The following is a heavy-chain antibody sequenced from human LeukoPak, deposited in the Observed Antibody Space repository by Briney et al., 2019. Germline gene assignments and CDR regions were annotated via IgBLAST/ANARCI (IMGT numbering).Heavy chain of an antibody. CDR2: IYSGGST. CDR3: ARSWDARLNFDY. D-gene: IGHD1-26*01. CDR1: GFTFDDYA. Sequence: PGGSLRLSCAASGFTFDDYAMHWVRQAPGKGLEWVSVIYSGGSTYYADSVKGRFTISRDNSKNTLYLQMNSLRAEDTAVYYCARSWDARLNFDYWGQGTLVTVSS. V-gene: IGHV3-66*02. J-gene: IGHJ4*02.